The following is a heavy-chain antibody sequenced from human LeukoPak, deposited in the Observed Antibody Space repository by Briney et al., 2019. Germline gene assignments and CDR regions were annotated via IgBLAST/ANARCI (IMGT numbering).Heavy chain of an antibody. CDR2: IIPIFGTA. CDR1: GGTFSSYA. V-gene: IGHV1-69*13. CDR3: ARAPPSRGLLGYYFDY. Sequence: ASVTVSCKASGGTFSSYAISWVRQPPGQGLEWMGVIIPIFGTANHAQKSQGRVTITADESTSTAYMELSSLRSEDTAVYYGARAPPSRGLLGYYFDYWGQGTLVTVSS. D-gene: IGHD2-15*01. J-gene: IGHJ4*02.